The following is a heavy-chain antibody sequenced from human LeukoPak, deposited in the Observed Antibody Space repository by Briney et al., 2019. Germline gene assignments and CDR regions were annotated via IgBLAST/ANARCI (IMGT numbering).Heavy chain of an antibody. CDR3: ARDRGYDSSGYAY. CDR2: IYTSGST. J-gene: IGHJ4*02. CDR1: GGSISGYY. V-gene: IGHV4-4*07. Sequence: SKTLSLTCTVSGGSISGYYWSWIRQPAGKGLEWIGRIYTSGSTTYNPSLKSRVTMSVDTSKNHFSLKLNSVTAADTAVYYCARDRGYDSSGYAYWGQGTLVTVSS. D-gene: IGHD3-22*01.